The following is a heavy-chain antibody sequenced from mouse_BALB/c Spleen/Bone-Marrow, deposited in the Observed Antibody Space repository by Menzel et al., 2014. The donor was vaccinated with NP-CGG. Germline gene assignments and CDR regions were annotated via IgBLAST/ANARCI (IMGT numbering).Heavy chain of an antibody. CDR2: IDPENGDT. Sequence: EVKLMESGAELVRSGASVKLSCTASGFNIKDYYMHWVKQRPEQGLEWIGWIDPENGDTEYAPKFQGKATMTADTSSNTAYLQLSSLTSEDTAVYYCAREGNYYGSIAMDYWGQGTSVTVSS. J-gene: IGHJ4*01. CDR1: GFNIKDYY. V-gene: IGHV14-4*02. D-gene: IGHD1-1*01. CDR3: AREGNYYGSIAMDY.